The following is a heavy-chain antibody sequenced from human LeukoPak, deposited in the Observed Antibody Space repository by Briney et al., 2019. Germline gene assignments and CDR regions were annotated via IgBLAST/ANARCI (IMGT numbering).Heavy chain of an antibody. CDR2: IFYIGTT. CDR3: ATYGGHAFDI. Sequence: SEPLSLTCTVSGASMSGYYWSWIRQSPEKGLEYIGNIFYIGTTNYNPSLKSRLTISLDMSKNQFSLKLNSVTAADTAVYYCATYGGHAFDIWGQGTMVTVSS. V-gene: IGHV4-59*12. J-gene: IGHJ3*02. CDR1: GASMSGYY. D-gene: IGHD4-23*01.